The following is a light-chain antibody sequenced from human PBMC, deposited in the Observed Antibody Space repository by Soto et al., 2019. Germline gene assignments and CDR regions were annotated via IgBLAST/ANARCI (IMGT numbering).Light chain of an antibody. CDR3: AAWDDSLGSHAV. J-gene: IGLJ7*01. CDR1: SSNIGINY. V-gene: IGLV1-47*01. Sequence: QSVLTQPPSASGNPGQTVTISCSGSSSNIGINYVYWYQQLPGTAPKLLIYRNSQRPSGIPDRFSGSKSGTLASLAISGLRSEDEADYYCAAWDDSLGSHAVFGGGTKLTVL. CDR2: RNS.